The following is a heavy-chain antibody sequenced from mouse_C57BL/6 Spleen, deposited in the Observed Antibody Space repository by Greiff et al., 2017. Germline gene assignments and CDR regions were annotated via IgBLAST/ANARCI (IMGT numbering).Heavy chain of an antibody. CDR3: ARSGGSSYIYFDY. CDR2: IDPNSGGT. D-gene: IGHD1-1*01. CDR1: GYTFTSYW. Sequence: QVQLQQPGAELVKPGASVKLSCKASGYTFTSYWMHWVKQRPGRGLEWLGRIDPNSGGTKYNEKFKSKATLTVDKPSSTAYMQRSSLTSEDSAVYYCARSGGSSYIYFDYWGKGTTLTVSS. J-gene: IGHJ2*01. V-gene: IGHV1-72*01.